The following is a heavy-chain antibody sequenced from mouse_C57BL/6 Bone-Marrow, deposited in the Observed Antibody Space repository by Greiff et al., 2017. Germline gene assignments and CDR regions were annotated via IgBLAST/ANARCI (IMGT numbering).Heavy chain of an antibody. J-gene: IGHJ2*01. CDR1: GYTFTGYW. V-gene: IGHV1-9*01. CDR3: ARWLLRLLDY. Sequence: VQLQQSGAELMKPGASVKLSCKATGYTFTGYWIEWVKQRPGHGLEWIGEILPGSGSTNYTEKFKGTATFTSDTSSNTAYMQLSSLTTEDSAIYYCARWLLRLLDYWGQGNTLTVSS. D-gene: IGHD2-3*01. CDR2: ILPGSGST.